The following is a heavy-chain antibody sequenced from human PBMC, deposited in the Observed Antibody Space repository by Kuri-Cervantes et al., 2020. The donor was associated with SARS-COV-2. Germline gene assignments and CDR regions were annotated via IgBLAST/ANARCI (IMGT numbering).Heavy chain of an antibody. Sequence: LRLSCAISGDSASSNSAGWNWIRQSPSRGLEWLGRTYYRSKWYHDYAVSVKSRIIINPDTSKNQFSLQLSSVTPEDTAVYYCARVTTGTLDYWGQGTLVTVSS. D-gene: IGHD1-1*01. CDR1: GDSASSNSAG. V-gene: IGHV6-1*01. CDR2: TYYRSKWYH. CDR3: ARVTTGTLDY. J-gene: IGHJ4*02.